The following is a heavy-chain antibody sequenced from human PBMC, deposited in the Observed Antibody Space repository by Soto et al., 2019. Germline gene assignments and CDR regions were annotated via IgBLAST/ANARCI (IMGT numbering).Heavy chain of an antibody. CDR1: GGTFVRHV. D-gene: IGHD2-2*01. CDR2: INPLSGIS. CDR3: ATPACAATWCSPSHNLDH. J-gene: IGHJ4*02. V-gene: IGHV1-69*09. Sequence: QVQLVQSGAEVKKPESSVKVSCKTSGGTFVRHVISWVQQAPGQGPEWMGKINPLSGISNYAQKFQDRVTFTAYTDSSTAYMALSSLRSDDTAVYYCATPACAATWCSPSHNLDHWGQGTLVTVSS.